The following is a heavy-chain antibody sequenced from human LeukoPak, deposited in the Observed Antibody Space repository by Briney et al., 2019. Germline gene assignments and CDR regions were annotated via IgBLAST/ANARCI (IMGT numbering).Heavy chain of an antibody. J-gene: IGHJ5*01. CDR1: AASISSSSHH. V-gene: IGHV4-39*01. D-gene: IGHD3-3*01. CDR2: IYSGRTI. Sequence: SETLSLTCTISAASISSSSHHWGWIRQSPGKGLEWIGSIYSGRTIYYSPSLNSRVTISVVTSKDQFVLQLNSVTAADTAVYYCVRHDGRGGSTMGAFDSWGQGSLVTVSS. CDR3: VRHDGRGGSTMGAFDS.